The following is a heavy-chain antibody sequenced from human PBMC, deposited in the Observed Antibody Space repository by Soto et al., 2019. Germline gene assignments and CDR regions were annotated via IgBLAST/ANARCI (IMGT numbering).Heavy chain of an antibody. J-gene: IGHJ6*03. CDR1: GYTFTSYY. Sequence: QVQLVQSGAEVKKPGASVKVSCKASGYTFTSYYMHWVRQAPGQGLEWMGMITPSGGSTSYAQKFQGRVTMTRDTSTSTFYMELSSLRSEDTAVYSCAGGYCSSTSCYAYYMDVWGIGTTVTVSS. D-gene: IGHD2-2*01. CDR2: ITPSGGST. V-gene: IGHV1-46*03. CDR3: AGGYCSSTSCYAYYMDV.